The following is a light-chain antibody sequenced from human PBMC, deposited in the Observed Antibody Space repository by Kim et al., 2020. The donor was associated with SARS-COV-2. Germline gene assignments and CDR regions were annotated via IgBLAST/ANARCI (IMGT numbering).Light chain of an antibody. Sequence: EIVLTQSPGTLSLSPGERATLSCRASQSVSSSNLAWYQQKPGQAPRLLIYGASSMATGTPDRFSGSGSGTDFTLTIRRLEPEDFGVYHCQQYGTSLFTFGPGTKVDIK. CDR2: GAS. J-gene: IGKJ3*01. V-gene: IGKV3-20*01. CDR1: QSVSSSN. CDR3: QQYGTSLFT.